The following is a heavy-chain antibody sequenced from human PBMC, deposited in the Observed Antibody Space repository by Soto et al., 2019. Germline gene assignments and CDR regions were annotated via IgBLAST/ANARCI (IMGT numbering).Heavy chain of an antibody. D-gene: IGHD4-17*01. CDR3: ATSQTTVTSYDY. V-gene: IGHV4-30-2*01. CDR2: IYHSGST. CDR1: GGSISSGGYS. J-gene: IGHJ4*02. Sequence: QLQLQESGSGLVKPSQTLSLTCAVSGGSISSGGYSWSWIRQPPGKGLERIGYIYHSGSTYYNPSRKSRVTISVDRSKNQFSLKLSSVTAADTAVYYCATSQTTVTSYDYWGQGTLVTVSS.